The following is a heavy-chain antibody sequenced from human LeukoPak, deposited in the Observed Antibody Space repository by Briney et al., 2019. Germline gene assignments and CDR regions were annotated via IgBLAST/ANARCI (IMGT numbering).Heavy chain of an antibody. V-gene: IGHV4-59*01. CDR1: RGSINSYY. J-gene: IGHJ2*01. CDR2: IYYSGGA. D-gene: IGHD3-10*01. Sequence: SETLSLTCTVSRGSINSYYWSWIRQSPGKRLEWIGQIYYSGGATYNPSFESRVTLSVDRSYHQFSLELTSVSAADTAVYYCARGASGSAFWYFDLWGRGTLVTVSS. CDR3: ARGASGSAFWYFDL.